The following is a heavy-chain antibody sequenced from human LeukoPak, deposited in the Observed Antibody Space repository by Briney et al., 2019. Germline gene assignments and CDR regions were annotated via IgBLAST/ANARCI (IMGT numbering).Heavy chain of an antibody. CDR3: ATGKIYCSTTSCSDDP. Sequence: ASVKVSCKVSGYTLTELSMHWVPQAPGKGLEWMGGFHPEDGETVYAQKFQGRVTMTEDTSTDTAYMDLSSRRSEDTAVYYCATGKIYCSTTSCSDDPWGQGTLVTVSS. CDR2: FHPEDGET. V-gene: IGHV1-24*01. J-gene: IGHJ5*02. CDR1: GYTLTELS. D-gene: IGHD2-2*01.